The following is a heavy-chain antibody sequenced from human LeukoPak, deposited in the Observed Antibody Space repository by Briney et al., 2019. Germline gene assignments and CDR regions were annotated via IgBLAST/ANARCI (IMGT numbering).Heavy chain of an antibody. CDR3: AKDLYSVAGDY. V-gene: IGHV3-23*01. CDR1: GFTFSTYA. Sequence: GGSLRLSCAASGFTFSTYAMSWVRQAPGKGLEWVSLISASGGSTHYADSVKGRFAISRDNSKNTLYLQMNSLRAEDTAVYYCAKDLYSVAGDYWGQGTLVTVSS. D-gene: IGHD6-19*01. J-gene: IGHJ4*02. CDR2: ISASGGST.